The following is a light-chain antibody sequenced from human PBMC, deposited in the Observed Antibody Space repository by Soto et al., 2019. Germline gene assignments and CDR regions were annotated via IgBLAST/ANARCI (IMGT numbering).Light chain of an antibody. CDR1: QSVSSSQ. V-gene: IGKV3D-7*01. J-gene: IGKJ1*01. Sequence: EVVLTQSPGTLSLSPGERATLSCRASQSVSSSQLAWFQQKPGQAPRLLIYAASSRAAGIPARFSGSGSGTEFTLTISSLQSEDFATYYCLQDYNYPRTFGQGTKVDIK. CDR3: LQDYNYPRT. CDR2: AAS.